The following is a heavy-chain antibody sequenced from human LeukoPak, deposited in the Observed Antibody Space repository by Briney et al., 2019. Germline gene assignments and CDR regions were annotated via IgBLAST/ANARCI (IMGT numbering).Heavy chain of an antibody. V-gene: IGHV1-46*01. CDR1: GYTFTSYY. Sequence: WASVNVSCKASGYTFTSYYMHWVRQAPGQGLEWVGIINLRGGSTSYAQTLQGRVTMTRDMSTSTVYMELSSLRSEDTAVYYCASEAGYVIHELRYWGQGTLVTVSS. CDR3: ASEAGYVIHELRY. D-gene: IGHD5-18*01. J-gene: IGHJ4*02. CDR2: INLRGGST.